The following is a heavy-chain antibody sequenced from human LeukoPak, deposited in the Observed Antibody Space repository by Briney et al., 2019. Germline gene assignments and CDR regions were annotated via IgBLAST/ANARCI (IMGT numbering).Heavy chain of an antibody. CDR2: INTGNGNT. CDR3: ARDSGSGYYEMAY. CDR1: GYTFTSYA. V-gene: IGHV1-3*04. J-gene: IGHJ4*02. D-gene: IGHD3-22*01. Sequence: GASVKVSCKASGYTFTSYAIHWVRQAPGQGLDWMGWINTGNGNTKYSQKFQGRVTISRDTSASTAYMELSSLRSEDTTVYYCARDSGSGYYEMAYWGQGTLVTVSS.